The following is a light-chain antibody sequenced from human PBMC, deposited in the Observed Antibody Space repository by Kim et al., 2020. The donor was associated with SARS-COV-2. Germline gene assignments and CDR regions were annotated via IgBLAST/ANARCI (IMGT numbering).Light chain of an antibody. CDR1: SGDIGGYKY. Sequence: QSALTQPASVSGSPGQSITISCTGTSGDIGGYKYVSWCQQHPGKAPKLMIYDVTKRPSGVANRFSGSKSGNTASLTISGLQAGDEADYYCSSYSSSSASYVFGTGTKVTVL. CDR2: DVT. V-gene: IGLV2-14*01. J-gene: IGLJ1*01. CDR3: SSYSSSSASYV.